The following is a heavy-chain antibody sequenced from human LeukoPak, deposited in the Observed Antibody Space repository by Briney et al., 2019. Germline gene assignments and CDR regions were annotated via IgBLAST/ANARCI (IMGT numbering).Heavy chain of an antibody. Sequence: GGSLSLPCAASGFSFSVYEMHWVRQAPGKGLEWISDISSSGTTTYYADSVKGRFTISRDNTKNSLYLQMNRLRVEDTAIYYCTTLTVASNFDYWGQGTLVTVSS. CDR3: TTLTVASNFDY. V-gene: IGHV3-48*03. CDR1: GFSFSVYE. J-gene: IGHJ4*02. CDR2: ISSSGTTT. D-gene: IGHD6-19*01.